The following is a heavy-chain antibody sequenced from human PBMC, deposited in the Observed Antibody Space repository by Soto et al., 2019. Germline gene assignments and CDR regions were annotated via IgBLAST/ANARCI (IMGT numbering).Heavy chain of an antibody. CDR1: GFTFSDYY. Sequence: PGGSLRLSCAASGFTFSDYYMSWIRQAPGKGLEWVSYISSSSSYTNYADSVKGRFTISRDNAKNSLYLQMNSLRAEDTAVYYCARDTYYYGSGSYFHFDYWGQGTLVTVSS. D-gene: IGHD3-10*01. J-gene: IGHJ4*02. V-gene: IGHV3-11*05. CDR2: ISSSSSYT. CDR3: ARDTYYYGSGSYFHFDY.